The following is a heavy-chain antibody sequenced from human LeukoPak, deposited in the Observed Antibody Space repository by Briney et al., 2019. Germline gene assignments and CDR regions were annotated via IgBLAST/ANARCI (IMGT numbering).Heavy chain of an antibody. CDR3: ARHESPGGATIH. Sequence: KPSETLSPTCAVSGYSISSGYYWGWVRQPPRKGLEWIGSIYHSGSTYYNPSLKSRVTISVDTSKNQFSLKLSSVTAADTAVYYCARHESPGGATIHWGQGTLVTVSS. V-gene: IGHV4-38-2*01. J-gene: IGHJ4*02. CDR2: IYHSGST. CDR1: GYSISSGYY. D-gene: IGHD1-26*01.